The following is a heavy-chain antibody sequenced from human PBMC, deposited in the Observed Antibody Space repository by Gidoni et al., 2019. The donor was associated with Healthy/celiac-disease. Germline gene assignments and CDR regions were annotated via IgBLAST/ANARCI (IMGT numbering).Heavy chain of an antibody. D-gene: IGHD3-10*01. Sequence: EVHLLESGGGLVQPGGSLRLSCAASGFTFSSYAMSWVRQAPGKGLEWVSAISGSGGSTYYADSVKGRFTISRDNSKNTLYLQMNSLRAEDTAVYYCAKREFGDPMFFDIWGQGTMVTVSS. J-gene: IGHJ3*02. V-gene: IGHV3-23*01. CDR2: ISGSGGST. CDR1: GFTFSSYA. CDR3: AKREFGDPMFFDI.